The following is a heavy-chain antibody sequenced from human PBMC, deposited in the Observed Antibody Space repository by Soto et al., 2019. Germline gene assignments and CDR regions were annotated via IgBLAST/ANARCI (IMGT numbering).Heavy chain of an antibody. CDR2: IKSKTDGGTT. CDR1: GFTFSNAW. CDR3: TTRITMIVVVGPVDDAFDI. J-gene: IGHJ3*02. V-gene: IGHV3-15*01. D-gene: IGHD3-22*01. Sequence: PGGSLRLSCAASGFTFSNAWMSWVRQAPGKGLEWVGRIKSKTDGGTTDYAAPVKGRFTISRDDSKNTLYLQMNSLKTEDTAAYYCTTRITMIVVVGPVDDAFDIWGQGTMVTVSS.